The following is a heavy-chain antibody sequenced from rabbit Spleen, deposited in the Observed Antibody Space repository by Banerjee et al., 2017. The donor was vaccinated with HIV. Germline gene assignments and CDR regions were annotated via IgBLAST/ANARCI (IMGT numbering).Heavy chain of an antibody. V-gene: IGHV1S40*01. D-gene: IGHD1-1*01. Sequence: QSLEESGGGLVKPGASLTLTCTASGIDFSSYYYMCWVRQAPGKGLELIAYIGISDGSTYYANWAKGRFTISKTSSTTVTLQMTSLTAADTATYFCARNYVNAFDPWGQGTLVTVS. CDR2: IGISDGST. J-gene: IGHJ2*01. CDR3: ARNYVNAFDP. CDR1: GIDFSSYYY.